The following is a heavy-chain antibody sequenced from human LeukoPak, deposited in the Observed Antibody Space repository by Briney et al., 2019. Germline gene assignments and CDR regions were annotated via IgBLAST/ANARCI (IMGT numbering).Heavy chain of an antibody. D-gene: IGHD3-22*01. CDR1: GGSISSSSYY. Sequence: TETLSLTCTVSGGSISSSSYYWGWIRQPPGKGLEWIGSIYYSGSTYYNPSLKSRVTISVDTSKNQFSLKLSSLTAADTAVYYCARDAMIVVDYFDYWGQGTLVTVSS. J-gene: IGHJ4*02. CDR2: IYYSGST. CDR3: ARDAMIVVDYFDY. V-gene: IGHV4-39*02.